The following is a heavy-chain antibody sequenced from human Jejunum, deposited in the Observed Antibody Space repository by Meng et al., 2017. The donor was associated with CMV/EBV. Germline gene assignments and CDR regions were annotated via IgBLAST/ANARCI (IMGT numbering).Heavy chain of an antibody. V-gene: IGHV4-30-4*08. D-gene: IGHD3-3*01. J-gene: IGHJ4*02. CDR2: IHDTAST. CDR3: ARGSIFVSFDS. CDR1: AASIGSSEYY. Sequence: RLHQSGPGLLKPAHTPSLTCSVPAASIGSSEYYWSWLRQTPGKGLEWIGYIHDTASTYYKPSLMSRVDISLGTSRNHFSLTLSSVTAEDTAVYFCARGSIFVSFDSWGQRTLVTVSS.